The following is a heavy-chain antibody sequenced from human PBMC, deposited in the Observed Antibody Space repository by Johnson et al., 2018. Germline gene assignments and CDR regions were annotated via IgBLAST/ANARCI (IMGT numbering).Heavy chain of an antibody. V-gene: IGHV3-30*18. CDR1: GFTFSRNA. D-gene: IGHD6-25*01. CDR2: ISYDGPNK. CDR3: AKVKKEMGSGFSLLGAFDV. Sequence: QVQLVQSGGGVVQPGRSLRLSCAASGFTFSRNAMHWVRQAPGKGLEWVAVISYDGPNKDYGDSVKGRFTISRDNSKNTLHLQINSMRVEDTAVYYCAKVKKEMGSGFSLLGAFDVWGQGTMVTVSS. J-gene: IGHJ3*01.